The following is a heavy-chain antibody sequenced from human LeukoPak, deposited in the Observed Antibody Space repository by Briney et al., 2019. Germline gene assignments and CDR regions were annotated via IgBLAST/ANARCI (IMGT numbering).Heavy chain of an antibody. CDR2: ISWDGGST. D-gene: IGHD3-16*01. V-gene: IGHV3-43*01. Sequence: GGSLRLSCAAPGFTFDDYTMHWVRQAPGKGLEWVSLISWDGGSTYYADSVKGRFTISRDNSKNSLYLQMNSLRTEDTALYYCAKDTSDGAYFDYWGQGTLVTVSS. CDR1: GFTFDDYT. CDR3: AKDTSDGAYFDY. J-gene: IGHJ4*02.